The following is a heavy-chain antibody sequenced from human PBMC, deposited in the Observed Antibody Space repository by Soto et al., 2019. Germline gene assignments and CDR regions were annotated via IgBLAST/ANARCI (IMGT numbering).Heavy chain of an antibody. CDR2: IYPGDSDT. D-gene: IGHD6-13*01. CDR1: GYSFTSYW. V-gene: IGHV5-51*01. J-gene: IGHJ6*02. CDR3: ARGRQQLDRQHGMDV. Sequence: PGESLKISCKGSGYSFTSYWIGWVRQMPGKGLEWMGIIYPGDSDTRYSPSFQGQVTISADKSISTAYLQWSSLKASDTAMYYCARGRQQLDRQHGMDVGGQGTTVTVSS.